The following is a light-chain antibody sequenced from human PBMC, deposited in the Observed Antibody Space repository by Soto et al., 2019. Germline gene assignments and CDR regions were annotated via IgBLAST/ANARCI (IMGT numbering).Light chain of an antibody. CDR2: AAS. J-gene: IGKJ2*01. Sequence: DIQMTQSPSSLSAFVGDRVTITCRACQSISSYLNWYQQKPGKAPKLLIYAASSLQSGVPSRCSGSGSGTDFTLTISSLQPEDFATYYCQQSYSTPYTFGQGTKLEIK. CDR1: QSISSY. CDR3: QQSYSTPYT. V-gene: IGKV1-39*01.